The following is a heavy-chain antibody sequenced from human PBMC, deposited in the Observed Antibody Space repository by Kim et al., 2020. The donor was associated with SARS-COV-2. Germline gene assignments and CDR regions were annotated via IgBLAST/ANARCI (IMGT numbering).Heavy chain of an antibody. CDR1: EFTFSNYA. CDR3: AKDRVTNSDVLTGYYSSTSRVGYGMDV. D-gene: IGHD3-9*01. J-gene: IGHJ6*02. V-gene: IGHV3-30*18. Sequence: GRSLRLSCEASEFTFSNYAMHWVRQAPGKGLEWVAFISYDGRETDYAVSVKGRFAISRDNSQNTHVLQMNRVRPEDTAVYYSAKDRVTNSDVLTGYYSSTSRVGYGMDVWGRGTRVTVSS. CDR2: ISYDGRET.